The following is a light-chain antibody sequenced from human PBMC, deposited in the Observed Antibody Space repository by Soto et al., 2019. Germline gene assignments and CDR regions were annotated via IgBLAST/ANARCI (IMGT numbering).Light chain of an antibody. CDR1: QSVSSSY. J-gene: IGKJ1*01. CDR3: QQYGSSPTWT. Sequence: EIVWTQSPGTLSLSPGERATLYCRASQSVSSSYLAWYQQKPCQAPRLLIYGASSRATGIPDRFSGSGCGTDFTLTISRLEPEDFAVYYGQQYGSSPTWTFGQGTKVDIK. CDR2: GAS. V-gene: IGKV3-20*01.